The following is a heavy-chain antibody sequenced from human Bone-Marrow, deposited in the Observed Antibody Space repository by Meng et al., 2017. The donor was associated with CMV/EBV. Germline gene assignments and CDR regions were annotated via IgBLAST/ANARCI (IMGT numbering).Heavy chain of an antibody. D-gene: IGHD6-13*01. Sequence: GESLKISCAASGFTFSSYGMHWVRQAPGKGLEWVAFIRYDGSNKYYADSVKGRFTISRDNSKNTLYLQMNSLRAEDTAVYYCARDPIAATSYGMDVWGQGTTVTFSS. V-gene: IGHV3-30*02. CDR2: IRYDGSNK. J-gene: IGHJ6*02. CDR3: ARDPIAATSYGMDV. CDR1: GFTFSSYG.